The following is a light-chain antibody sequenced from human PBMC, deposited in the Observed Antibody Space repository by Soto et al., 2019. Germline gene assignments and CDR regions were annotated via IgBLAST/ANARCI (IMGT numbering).Light chain of an antibody. CDR2: GAS. V-gene: IGKV3-11*01. Sequence: EIVLTQSPATLSLSPGDRATLSCRASQSVSSYLAWYQQKPGQAPRLLIYGASTRATGIPARFSGSGPGTEFTLTISSLEPEDVAVYYCQQRNNWPLTFGGGTKVDIK. CDR3: QQRNNWPLT. J-gene: IGKJ4*02. CDR1: QSVSSY.